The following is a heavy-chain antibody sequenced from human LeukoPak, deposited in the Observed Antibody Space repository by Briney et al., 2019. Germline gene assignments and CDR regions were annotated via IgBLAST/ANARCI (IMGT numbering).Heavy chain of an antibody. V-gene: IGHV3-7*01. CDR2: IKQDGSEK. D-gene: IGHD6-13*01. Sequence: PGGSLRPSCAASGFTFSSYWMSWVRQAPGKGLEWVANIKQDGSEKYYVDSVKGRFTISRDNAKNSLYLQMNSLRAEDTAVYYCARDRIAIDTDAFDIWGQGTMVTVSS. J-gene: IGHJ3*02. CDR1: GFTFSSYW. CDR3: ARDRIAIDTDAFDI.